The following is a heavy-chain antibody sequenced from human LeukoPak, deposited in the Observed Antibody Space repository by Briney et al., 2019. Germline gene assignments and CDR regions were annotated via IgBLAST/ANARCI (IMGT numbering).Heavy chain of an antibody. CDR3: ARDHNWGPDY. CDR2: IHPGRGDT. CDR1: GYTFTDHY. J-gene: IGHJ4*02. Sequence: ASVKVSCKALGYTFTDHYFHWLRQAPGQGLEWMGWIHPGRGDTNYAQKFQGRVSLTRDTSISTAYMELSRRTSDDTAVYYCARDHNWGPDYWGQGTLVSVSS. D-gene: IGHD7-27*01. V-gene: IGHV1-2*02.